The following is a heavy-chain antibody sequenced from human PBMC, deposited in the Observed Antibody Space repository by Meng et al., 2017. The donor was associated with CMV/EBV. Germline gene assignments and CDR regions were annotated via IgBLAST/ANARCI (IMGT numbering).Heavy chain of an antibody. CDR1: GFTVSSTY. V-gene: IGHV3-53*01. J-gene: IGHJ4*02. D-gene: IGHD1-26*01. CDR3: ARDSGSYA. Sequence: GESLKISCAASGFTVSSTYMSWVRQAPGKGLEWVSVIYSGGSTYYADSVKGRFTISRDNSKNTLYLQMNSLRAEDTAVYYCARDSGSYAWGQGTLVTVSS. CDR2: IYSGGST.